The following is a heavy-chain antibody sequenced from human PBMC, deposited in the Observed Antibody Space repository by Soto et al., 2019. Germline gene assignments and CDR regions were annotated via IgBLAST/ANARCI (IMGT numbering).Heavy chain of an antibody. D-gene: IGHD4-17*01. V-gene: IGHV4-30-2*01. CDR1: GGSISSGGYS. J-gene: IGHJ6*02. CDR3: ARAHYCDYVYGIDV. CDR2: IYHSGST. Sequence: QLQLQESGSGLVKPSQTLSLTCAVSGGSISSGGYSWSWIRQPPGKGLEWIGYIYHSGSTYYNPSLNSRVTISVHRSKTHFSLTLSSVTAADTAVYYCARAHYCDYVYGIDVWCQATTVTVSS.